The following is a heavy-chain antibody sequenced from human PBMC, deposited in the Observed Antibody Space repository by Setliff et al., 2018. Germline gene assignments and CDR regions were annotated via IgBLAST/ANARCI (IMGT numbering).Heavy chain of an antibody. CDR1: GDSISDAS. V-gene: IGHV4-59*12. CDR3: VRTDYSDGRYSMDV. D-gene: IGHD6-19*01. J-gene: IGHJ6*03. Sequence: SETLSLTCTVSGDSISDASIMAWIRQSPGRGLEYIGYVYYNGAADYSPSLKSRVTLSVDTSKNQFSLKLNSVTAADTAVYYCVRTDYSDGRYSMDVWGKGTTVTVS. CDR2: VYYNGAA.